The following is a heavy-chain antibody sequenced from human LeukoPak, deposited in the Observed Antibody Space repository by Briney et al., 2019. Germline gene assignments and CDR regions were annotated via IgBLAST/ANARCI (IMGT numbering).Heavy chain of an antibody. CDR1: GGSISSGGYY. Sequence: SETLSLTCSVSGGSISSGGYYWSWLRQHPGKGLEWIGSIYYSGNTYYNPSLKSRVTISVDTSKNQFSLKLTSVTAADTAVYYCAHFKGGSFDFWGQGTMVTVSS. V-gene: IGHV4-39*01. J-gene: IGHJ3*01. CDR2: IYYSGNT. CDR3: AHFKGGSFDF. D-gene: IGHD1-26*01.